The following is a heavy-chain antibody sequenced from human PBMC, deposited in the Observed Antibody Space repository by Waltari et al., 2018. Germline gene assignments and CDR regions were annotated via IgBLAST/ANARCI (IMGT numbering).Heavy chain of an antibody. J-gene: IGHJ3*02. CDR3: ASLFAAHAFDI. D-gene: IGHD2-15*01. V-gene: IGHV3-21*02. CDR1: GFTFSSYS. CDR2: INSDNSYI. Sequence: EVQLVESGGGLVKPGGSLRLSCAASGFTFSSYSMNWLRQAPGKGLEWISSINSDNSYIYYADSVKGRFTISRDNSKNTLYLQMNSLRAEDTAVYYCASLFAAHAFDIWGQGTMVTVSS.